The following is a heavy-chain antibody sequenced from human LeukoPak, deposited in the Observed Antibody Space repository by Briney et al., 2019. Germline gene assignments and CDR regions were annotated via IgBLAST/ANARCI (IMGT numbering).Heavy chain of an antibody. CDR2: VHYTGST. J-gene: IGHJ4*02. D-gene: IGHD3-3*01. V-gene: IGHV4-59*01. CDR1: GGSIRGYY. CDR3: ARYGFYHFDS. Sequence: SETQSLTCTASGGSIRGYYWSRVRQPPGRGLEFIGHVHYTGSTYYNPSLKSRVAISLDTPKNQFSLKLSSVTAADTAVYYCARYGFYHFDSWGQGTRVTVSS.